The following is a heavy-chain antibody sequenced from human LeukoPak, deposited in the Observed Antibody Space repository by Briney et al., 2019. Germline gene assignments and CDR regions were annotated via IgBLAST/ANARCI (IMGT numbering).Heavy chain of an antibody. CDR2: IYYSGST. V-gene: IGHV4-39*06. CDR1: GGSTSSSSYY. Sequence: SETLSLTCTVSGGSTSSSSYYWGWIRQPPGKGLEWIGSIYYSGSTYYNPSLKSRVTISVDTSKNQFPLKLSSVTAADTAVYYCARGTATAEIDYWGQGTLVTVSS. J-gene: IGHJ4*02. CDR3: ARGTATAEIDY. D-gene: IGHD5-24*01.